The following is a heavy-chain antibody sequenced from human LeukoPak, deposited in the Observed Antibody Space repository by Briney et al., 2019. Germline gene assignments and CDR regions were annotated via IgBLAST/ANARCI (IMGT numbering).Heavy chain of an antibody. D-gene: IGHD4/OR15-4a*01. CDR1: GHTFTTYY. CDR3: ARESANAPFDY. V-gene: IGHV1-69*13. Sequence: SVKVSCKASGHTFTTYYVHLVRQAPGQGLEWMGGIIPILGTANYAQKFQGRVTITADESTSTAYMELSSLRSEDTAVYYCARESANAPFDYWGQGTLVTVSS. J-gene: IGHJ4*02. CDR2: IIPILGTA.